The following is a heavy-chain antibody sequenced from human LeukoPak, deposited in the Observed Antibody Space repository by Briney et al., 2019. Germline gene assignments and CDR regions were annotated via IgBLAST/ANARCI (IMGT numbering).Heavy chain of an antibody. J-gene: IGHJ4*02. Sequence: SQTLSLTCTVSGGSISSGGYYWSWIRQHPGKGLEWIGYIYYSGSTYYNPSLKSRVTISVDTSRNQFSLKLSSVTAADTAVYYCARVSRIVATIYFDYWGQGTLVTVSS. CDR3: ARVSRIVATIYFDY. CDR1: GGSISSGGYY. CDR2: IYYSGST. V-gene: IGHV4-31*03. D-gene: IGHD5-12*01.